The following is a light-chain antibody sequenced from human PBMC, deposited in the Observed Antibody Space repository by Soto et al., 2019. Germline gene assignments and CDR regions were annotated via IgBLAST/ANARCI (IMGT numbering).Light chain of an antibody. J-gene: IGKJ1*01. CDR3: QQYGSSPPT. Sequence: EIVLTQSPGTLSLSPGERGTLSCRASQTVRSSYLTWYQQKPGQAPRLLLYGASSRATGIPDRFSGCGSGTDFTLTISRLEPEDFAVYYCQQYGSSPPTFGQGTKVEIK. V-gene: IGKV3-20*01. CDR1: QTVRSSY. CDR2: GAS.